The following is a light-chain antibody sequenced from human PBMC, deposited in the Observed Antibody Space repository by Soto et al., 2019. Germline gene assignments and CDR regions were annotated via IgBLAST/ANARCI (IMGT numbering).Light chain of an antibody. CDR1: SSDVGGYDY. CDR3: ISYASINTYV. V-gene: IGLV2-14*01. J-gene: IGLJ1*01. Sequence: QSAVTRPASVSGSPGQSITISCTGTSSDVGGYDYVSWYQQHPGKAPKLMIYDVTNRPSGVSNRFSGSKSGNTASLTISGLQAEDEADYYCISYASINTYVFGTGTKATVL. CDR2: DVT.